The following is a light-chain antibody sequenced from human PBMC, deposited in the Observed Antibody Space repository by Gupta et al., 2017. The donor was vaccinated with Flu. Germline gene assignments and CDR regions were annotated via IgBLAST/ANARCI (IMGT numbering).Light chain of an antibody. CDR3: QQYGISPLT. Sequence: ENELTQSPGTLSLSPGERATLSCRASEDVRSGYLAWYQQKPGQAPRLLIYGASSRATGIPDRLSGSGSGTDFTMTISRLEPEDFAVYYCQQYGISPLTFGQGTKVEIK. CDR2: GAS. J-gene: IGKJ1*01. CDR1: EDVRSGY. V-gene: IGKV3-20*01.